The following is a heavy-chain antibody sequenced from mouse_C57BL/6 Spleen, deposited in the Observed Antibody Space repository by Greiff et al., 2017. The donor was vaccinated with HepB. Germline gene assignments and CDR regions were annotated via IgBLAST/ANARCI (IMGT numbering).Heavy chain of an antibody. D-gene: IGHD2-1*01. CDR1: GYTFTSYW. J-gene: IGHJ4*01. CDR2: IHPSDSDT. CDR3: AIGRNYYGNYGAMDY. Sequence: QVQLKQPGAELVKPGASVKVSCKASGYTFTSYWMHWVKQRPGQGLEWIGRIHPSDSDTNYNQKFKGKATLTVDKSSSTAYMQLSSLTSEDSAVYYCAIGRNYYGNYGAMDYWGQGTSVTVSS. V-gene: IGHV1-74*01.